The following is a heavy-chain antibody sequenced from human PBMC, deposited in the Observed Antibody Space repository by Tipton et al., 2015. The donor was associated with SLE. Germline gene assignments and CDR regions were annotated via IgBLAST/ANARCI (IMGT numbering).Heavy chain of an antibody. V-gene: IGHV3-30*04. CDR3: ARGPNYYDTSGYYPYYCYSYMDI. Sequence: RSLRLSCAASGFTFSNHAMHWVRQAPGKGLEWVAVISYDGRNEYYADSVKGRFTISRDNSKNTLYLQMNSLRAEDTAVYYCARGPNYYDTSGYYPYYCYSYMDIWGKGTTVTVSS. D-gene: IGHD3-22*01. CDR2: ISYDGRNE. CDR1: GFTFSNHA. J-gene: IGHJ6*03.